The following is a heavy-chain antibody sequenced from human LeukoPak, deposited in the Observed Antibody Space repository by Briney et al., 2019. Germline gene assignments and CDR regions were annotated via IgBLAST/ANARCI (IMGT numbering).Heavy chain of an antibody. D-gene: IGHD3-16*01. Sequence: GESLKISCQGSGYSFTSHWIGWVRQTPGKGQEWMGIIYPDDSDTRYSPSFQGQVTISADKSINTAYLQWSSLKASDTAIYFCAKLWSYYFDFWGQGTLVTVSS. CDR3: AKLWSYYFDF. CDR2: IYPDDSDT. J-gene: IGHJ4*02. V-gene: IGHV5-51*01. CDR1: GYSFTSHW.